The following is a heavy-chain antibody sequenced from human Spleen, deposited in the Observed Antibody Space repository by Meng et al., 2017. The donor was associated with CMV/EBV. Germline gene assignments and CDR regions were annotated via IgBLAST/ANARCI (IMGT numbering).Heavy chain of an antibody. J-gene: IGHJ5*02. CDR1: GASVSNGSYD. CDR2: LYSSGNT. Sequence: GSLRLSCTVSGASVSNGSYDWSWIRQPPGKGLEWIGCLYSSGNTNYNPSLKNRVTISLGTAKSQFTLKLRSVTAADTAFYYCARNYCSSGGCFKYSDNWFDPWGQGTLVTVSS. CDR3: ARNYCSSGGCFKYSDNWFDP. D-gene: IGHD2-15*01. V-gene: IGHV4-61*01.